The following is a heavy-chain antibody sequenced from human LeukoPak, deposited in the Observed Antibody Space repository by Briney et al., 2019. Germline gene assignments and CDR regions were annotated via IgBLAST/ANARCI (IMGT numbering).Heavy chain of an antibody. CDR2: ISSSSSYI. CDR1: GITLSGYS. J-gene: IGHJ4*02. Sequence: GGSLRLSCAASGITLSGYSVNWVRQAPGKGLEWASSISSSSSYIYYADSVKGRFTISRDNSKNTLYLQMNSLRAEDTAVYYCARGGYRGYDYLFDYWGQGTLVTVSS. V-gene: IGHV3-21*04. D-gene: IGHD5-12*01. CDR3: ARGGYRGYDYLFDY.